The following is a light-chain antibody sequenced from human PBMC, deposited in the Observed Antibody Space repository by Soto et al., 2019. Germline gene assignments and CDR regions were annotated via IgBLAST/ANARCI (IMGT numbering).Light chain of an antibody. CDR3: QQYVRTQWT. CDR2: WAS. Sequence: DIVMTQSPDSLAVSLGERATLNCKSSQSVLYSPNNLNYLAWYQQKPGQPPKLLIYWASTGESGVPDRFTGSGSGTEFTLTICSLPADDVAVYYCQQYVRTQWTFGQGTKVELK. J-gene: IGKJ1*01. V-gene: IGKV4-1*01. CDR1: QSVLYSPNNLNY.